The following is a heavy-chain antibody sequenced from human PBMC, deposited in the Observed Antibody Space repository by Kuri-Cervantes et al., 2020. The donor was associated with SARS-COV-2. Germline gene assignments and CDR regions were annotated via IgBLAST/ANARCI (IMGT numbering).Heavy chain of an antibody. CDR1: GGSISSSSYY. V-gene: IGHV4-39*01. D-gene: IGHD3-3*01. CDR3: ARGGRITIFGVVTTFDY. J-gene: IGHJ4*02. Sequence: GSLRLSCTVSGGSISSSSYYWGWIRQPPGKGLEWIGSIYYSGSTYYNPSLKSRVTISVDTSKNQFSLKLSSVTAADTAVYYCARGGRITIFGVVTTFDYWGQGTLVTV. CDR2: IYYSGST.